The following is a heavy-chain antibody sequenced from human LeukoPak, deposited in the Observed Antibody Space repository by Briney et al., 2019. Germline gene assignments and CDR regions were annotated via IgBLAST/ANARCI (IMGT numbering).Heavy chain of an antibody. Sequence: GGSLRLSCAASGFTFSSFGMFWVRQAPGKGLEWVAFMRYDGSDKYYTDSVKGRFTISRDNSKDTLYLQMNSLRAEDTAVYYCARERRIQLWSGFDYWGQGTLVTVSS. CDR2: MRYDGSDK. CDR3: ARERRIQLWSGFDY. CDR1: GFTFSSFG. V-gene: IGHV3-30*02. J-gene: IGHJ4*02. D-gene: IGHD5-18*01.